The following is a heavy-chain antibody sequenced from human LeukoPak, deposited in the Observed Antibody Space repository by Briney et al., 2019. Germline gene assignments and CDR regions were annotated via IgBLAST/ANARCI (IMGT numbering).Heavy chain of an antibody. V-gene: IGHV2-5*02. Sequence: SGPTLVKPTQTLTLTCTFSGXXXXXXXXXXXXXXXXPXXXXXXXXLXXWDDDRRYSPSLRSRXTVTKDTSKNQVVLTVTNMGPVDXATYYCAHRRNYYDSSTLDYWGQGTLVTVSS. D-gene: IGHD3-22*01. CDR3: AHRRNYYDSSTLDY. J-gene: IGHJ4*02. CDR1: GXXXXXXXXX. CDR2: XXWDDDR.